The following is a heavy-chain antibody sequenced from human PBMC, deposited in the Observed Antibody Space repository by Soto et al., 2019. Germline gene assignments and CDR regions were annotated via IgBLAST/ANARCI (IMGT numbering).Heavy chain of an antibody. V-gene: IGHV1-69*13. D-gene: IGHD6-6*01. CDR1: GGTFSSYA. J-gene: IGHJ5*02. CDR2: IIPIFGTA. Sequence: ASVKVSCKASGGTFSSYAISWVRQAPGQGLEWMGGIIPIFGTANYAQKFQGRVTITADESTSTAYVELSSLRSEDTAVYYCARTYSSSWELLWFDTWGQGTLVTVSS. CDR3: ARTYSSSWELLWFDT.